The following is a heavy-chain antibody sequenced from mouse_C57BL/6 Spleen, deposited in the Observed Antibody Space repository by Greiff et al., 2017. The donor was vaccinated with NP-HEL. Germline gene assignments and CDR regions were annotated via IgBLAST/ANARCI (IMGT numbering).Heavy chain of an antibody. D-gene: IGHD1-1*01. CDR3: ANYCGSRGWYFDV. V-gene: IGHV1-53*01. CDR2: INPSNGGT. J-gene: IGHJ1*03. Sequence: QVQLQQPGTELVKPGASVKLSCKASGYTFTSYWMHWVKQRPGQGLEWIGNINPSNGGTNYNEKFKSKATLTVDKASSTAYMQLSSLTSEDAAVYYCANYCGSRGWYFDVWGTGTTVTVSS. CDR1: GYTFTSYW.